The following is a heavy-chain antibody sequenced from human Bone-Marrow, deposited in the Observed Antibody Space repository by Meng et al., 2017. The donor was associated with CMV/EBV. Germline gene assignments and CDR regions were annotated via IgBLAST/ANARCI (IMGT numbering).Heavy chain of an antibody. CDR2: MRSISYGGAT. Sequence: GGSLRLSCTGSGFTFGDYAMNWVRQAPGKGLEWVGFMRSISYGGATEYAASVKGRFTISRDDSKRIAYLQMDSLKTEDTAVYYCARGGGPYYYYYGMDVWGQGTTVTVSS. V-gene: IGHV3-49*04. D-gene: IGHD3-16*01. CDR3: ARGGGPYYYYYGMDV. J-gene: IGHJ6*02. CDR1: GFTFGDYA.